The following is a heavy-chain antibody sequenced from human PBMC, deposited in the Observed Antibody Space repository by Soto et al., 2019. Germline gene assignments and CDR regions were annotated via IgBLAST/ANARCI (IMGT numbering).Heavy chain of an antibody. CDR3: ARGLGATVDATRWFDP. D-gene: IGHD1-26*01. V-gene: IGHV1-18*01. CDR2: ISAYNGNT. CDR1: GYTFTSYG. J-gene: IGHJ5*02. Sequence: ASVKVSCKASGYTFTSYGISWVRQAPGQGLEWMGWISAYNGNTNYAQKLQGRVTMTTDTSTSTAYMELRSLRSDDTAVYYCARGLGATVDATRWFDPWGQGTLVTVSS.